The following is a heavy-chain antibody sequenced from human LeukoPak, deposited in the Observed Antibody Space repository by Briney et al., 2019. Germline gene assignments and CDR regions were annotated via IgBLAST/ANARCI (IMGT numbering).Heavy chain of an antibody. D-gene: IGHD5-12*01. J-gene: IGHJ4*02. CDR1: GLTFSSYA. Sequence: GRSLRLSCAASGLTFSSYAMHWVRQAPGKGLEWVAVISYDGSNKYYADSVKGRFTISRDNSKNTLYLQMNSLRAEDTAVYYCARDRARVFDYWGQGTLVTVSS. CDR3: ARDRARVFDY. CDR2: ISYDGSNK. V-gene: IGHV3-30*04.